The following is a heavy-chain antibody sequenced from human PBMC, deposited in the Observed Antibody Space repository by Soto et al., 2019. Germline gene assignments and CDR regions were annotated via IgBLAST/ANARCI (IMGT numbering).Heavy chain of an antibody. CDR1: GFTFDDYA. CDR3: AKVNRRSSSWYFDY. D-gene: IGHD6-13*01. V-gene: IGHV3-9*01. CDR2: ISWNSGSI. J-gene: IGHJ4*02. Sequence: GGSLRLSCAASGFTFDDYAMHWVRQAPGKGLEWVSGISWNSGSIGYADSVKGRFTISRDNAKNSLYLQMNSLRAEDTALYYCAKVNRRSSSWYFDYWGQGTLVTVSS.